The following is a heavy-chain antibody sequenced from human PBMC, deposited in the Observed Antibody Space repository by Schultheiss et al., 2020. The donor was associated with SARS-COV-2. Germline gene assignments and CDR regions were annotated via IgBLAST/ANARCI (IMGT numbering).Heavy chain of an antibody. CDR3: AKVDHYDILTGYWGLRGYDYGMNV. V-gene: IGHV3-23*01. D-gene: IGHD3-9*01. J-gene: IGHJ6*02. CDR1: GFTFSSYA. Sequence: GGSLRLSCAASGFTFSSYAMSWVRQAPGKGLEWVSAISGSGGSIYYADSVKGRFTISRDNSKNTLYLQMNSLRTEDTAVYYCAKVDHYDILTGYWGLRGYDYGMNVWGQGTTVTVSS. CDR2: ISGSGGSI.